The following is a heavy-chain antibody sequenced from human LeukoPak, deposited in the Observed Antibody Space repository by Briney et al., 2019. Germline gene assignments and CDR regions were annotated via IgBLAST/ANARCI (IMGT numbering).Heavy chain of an antibody. Sequence: SETLSLTCAVYGGSFSGYYWSWIRQPPGKGLEWIGEINHSGSTNYNPSLKSRVTISVDTSKNQFSLKLSSVTAADTAVYYCARRYCDSSGYYPWYFDYWGQGTLVTVSS. V-gene: IGHV4-34*01. CDR3: ARRYCDSSGYYPWYFDY. D-gene: IGHD3-22*01. CDR2: INHSGST. J-gene: IGHJ4*02. CDR1: GGSFSGYY.